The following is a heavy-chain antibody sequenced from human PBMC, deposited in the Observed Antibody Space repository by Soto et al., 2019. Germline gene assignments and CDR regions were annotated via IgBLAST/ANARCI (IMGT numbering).Heavy chain of an antibody. CDR1: GFIFSSYS. Sequence: QVQLVESGGGEVQPGRSLRLSCAASGFIFSSYSMHWVRQAPGKGLEWVAIISNDGSNKYYVDSVKGRFTISRDNSNNTLSLQMNSLRAEDTAVYYWARDQFLEAFDIWGQGTMVTVSS. V-gene: IGHV3-30-3*01. CDR2: ISNDGSNK. J-gene: IGHJ3*02. D-gene: IGHD2-21*01. CDR3: ARDQFLEAFDI.